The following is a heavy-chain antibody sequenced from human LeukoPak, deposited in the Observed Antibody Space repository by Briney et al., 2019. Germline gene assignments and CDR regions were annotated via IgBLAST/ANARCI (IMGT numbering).Heavy chain of an antibody. Sequence: PGGSLRLSCAASGFTFSSYAMHWVRQAPGKGLEWVAVISYDGSNKYYADSVKGRFTISRDNSKNTLYLQMNSLRAEDTAVYYCAREPFPTEVAVHFDYWGQGTLVTVSS. J-gene: IGHJ4*02. D-gene: IGHD6-19*01. CDR2: ISYDGSNK. CDR3: AREPFPTEVAVHFDY. V-gene: IGHV3-30*04. CDR1: GFTFSSYA.